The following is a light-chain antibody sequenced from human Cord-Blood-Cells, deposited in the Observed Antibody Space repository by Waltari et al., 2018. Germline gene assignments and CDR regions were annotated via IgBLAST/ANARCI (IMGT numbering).Light chain of an antibody. CDR3: SSYTSSSTLDV. V-gene: IGLV2-14*01. J-gene: IGLJ1*01. Sequence: QSALTQPASVSGSPAQSITISSPVTTTDVGCYNYVSCYQQHPGKAPKLMIYEVSNRPSGVSNRFSGAKSGNTASLTISGLQAEDEADYYCSSYTSSSTLDVFGTGTKVTVL. CDR2: EVS. CDR1: TTDVGCYNY.